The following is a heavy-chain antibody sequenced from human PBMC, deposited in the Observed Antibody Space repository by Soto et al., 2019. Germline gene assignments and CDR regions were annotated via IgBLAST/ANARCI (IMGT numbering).Heavy chain of an antibody. CDR3: SRPLSP. Sequence: PGGSLRLSCAASGCCFSSGCFYWIRQAQGKGLEWVANISPYGGERHYVDSVKGRCTISRDNAKKSLYLQMISLTAEDAALYYFSRPLSPGGQGTEVT. V-gene: IGHV3-7*01. CDR1: GCCFSSGC. J-gene: IGHJ4*02. CDR2: ISPYGGER.